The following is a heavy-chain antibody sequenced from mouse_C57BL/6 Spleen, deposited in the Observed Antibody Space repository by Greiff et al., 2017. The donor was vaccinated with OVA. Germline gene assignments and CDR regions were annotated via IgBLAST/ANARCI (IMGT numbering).Heavy chain of an antibody. CDR2: IDPSASYT. V-gene: IGHV1-59*01. D-gene: IGHD1-1*01. J-gene: IGHJ3*01. Sequence: VQLQQPGAELVRPGTSVKLSCKASGYTFTSYWMHWVKQRPGQGLEWIGVIDPSASYTNYNQKFKGKATLTVDTSSSTAYMQLSSLTSEDSAVYYGARDDGSSYGVAYGGQGTLVTVSA. CDR1: GYTFTSYW. CDR3: ARDDGSSYGVAY.